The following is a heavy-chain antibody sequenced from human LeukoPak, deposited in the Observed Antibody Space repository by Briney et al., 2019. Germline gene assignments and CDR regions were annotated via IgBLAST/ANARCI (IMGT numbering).Heavy chain of an antibody. J-gene: IGHJ4*02. CDR3: VRDVWGDRDGFFEY. D-gene: IGHD5-24*01. CDR1: GFTFSSYS. Sequence: SGGSLRLSCAASGFTFSSYSMNWVRQAPGEGLVWVSRVNTDGRSTSYPDSVKGRFTISRDNAKNTLYLQMNSLRAEDTAVYYCVRDVWGDRDGFFEYWGQGTLVTVSS. CDR2: VNTDGRST. V-gene: IGHV3-74*01.